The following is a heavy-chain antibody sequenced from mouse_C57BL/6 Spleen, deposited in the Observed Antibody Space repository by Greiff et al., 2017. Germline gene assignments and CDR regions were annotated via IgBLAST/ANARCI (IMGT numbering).Heavy chain of an antibody. CDR3: AVYPGYDGYVDV. CDR1: GYTFTSYW. J-gene: IGHJ1*03. Sequence: QVQLQQPGAELVKPGASVKMSCKASGYTFTSYWITWVKQRPGQGLEWIGDIYPGSGSTNYNEKFKSKATLTVDTSSSTAYMQLSSLTSEDAAVYYCAVYPGYDGYVDVWGTGTTVTVSS. CDR2: IYPGSGST. V-gene: IGHV1-55*01. D-gene: IGHD2-14*01.